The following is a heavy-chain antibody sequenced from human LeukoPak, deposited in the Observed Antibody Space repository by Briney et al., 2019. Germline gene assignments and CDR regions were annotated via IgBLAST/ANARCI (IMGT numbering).Heavy chain of an antibody. CDR1: GFTFTTYW. Sequence: GGSLRLSCAASGFTFTTYWMTWVRQAPGKGLEWVANIKQDGSGKYYVDSVKGRFTISRDNAKNSLYLQMNSLRAEDTAVYYCARDSSTFCDIWRQGTMVSVSS. CDR3: ARDSSTFCDI. J-gene: IGHJ3*02. D-gene: IGHD3-3*01. CDR2: IKQDGSGK. V-gene: IGHV3-7*01.